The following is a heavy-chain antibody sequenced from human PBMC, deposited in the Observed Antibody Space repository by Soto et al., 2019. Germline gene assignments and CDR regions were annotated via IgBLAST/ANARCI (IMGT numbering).Heavy chain of an antibody. Sequence: PSETLSLTCTVSGGSIGSYYWSWIRQPPGKGLEWIGYIYYSGSTNYNPSLKSRVTISVDTSKNQFSLKLSSVTAADTAVYYCARCKYNWNYANYYYYMDVWGKGTTVTVSS. CDR2: IYYSGST. CDR3: ARCKYNWNYANYYYYMDV. J-gene: IGHJ6*03. CDR1: GGSIGSYY. V-gene: IGHV4-59*01. D-gene: IGHD1-7*01.